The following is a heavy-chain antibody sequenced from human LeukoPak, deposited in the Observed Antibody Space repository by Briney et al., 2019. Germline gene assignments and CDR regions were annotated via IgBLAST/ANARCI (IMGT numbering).Heavy chain of an antibody. CDR3: ARGLGKQWLGLRGYYFDY. V-gene: IGHV4-39*01. CDR1: GGSISSSSYY. D-gene: IGHD6-19*01. Sequence: PSETLSLTCTVSGGSISSSSYYWGWIRQPPGKGLEWIGSIYYSGSTYYNPSLKSRVTISVDTSKNQFSLKLSSVTAADTAVYYCARGLGKQWLGLRGYYFDYWGQGTLVTVSS. CDR2: IYYSGST. J-gene: IGHJ4*02.